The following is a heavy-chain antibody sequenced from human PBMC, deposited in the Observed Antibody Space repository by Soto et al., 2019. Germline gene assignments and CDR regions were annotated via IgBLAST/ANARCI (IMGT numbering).Heavy chain of an antibody. Sequence: QVQLQESGPGLVKPSETLSLTCSVSGVSISSYYWTWIRQSAGKGLEWIGRVYTSGTTNYNPSLKSRVTMSMDTSKNQFSLKLSSVTAAETAVYYCARDMMTWGSNGGDFDIWGQGTMVTVSS. CDR1: GVSISSYY. V-gene: IGHV4-4*07. J-gene: IGHJ3*02. CDR3: ARDMMTWGSNGGDFDI. D-gene: IGHD3-16*01. CDR2: VYTSGTT.